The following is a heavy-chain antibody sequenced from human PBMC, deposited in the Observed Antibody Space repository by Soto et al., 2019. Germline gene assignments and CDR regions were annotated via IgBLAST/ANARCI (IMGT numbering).Heavy chain of an antibody. V-gene: IGHV3-23*01. CDR2: VGGNSVST. J-gene: IGHJ6*03. D-gene: IGHD7-27*01. CDR3: AKPRGSPPRWGNYYMAV. CDR1: GFTFSSSA. Sequence: EVRLLESGGDLIQPGGSLRLSCAASGFTFSSSAMSWVRQAPDKGLEWVSAVGGNSVSTFYADSVKGRFTISKDSSKNPLFRQLNSGRAEDTPVYYGAKPRGSPPRWGNYYMAVWGKGPTVTVS.